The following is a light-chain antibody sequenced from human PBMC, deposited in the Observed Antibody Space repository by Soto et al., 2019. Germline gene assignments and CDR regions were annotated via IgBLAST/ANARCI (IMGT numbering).Light chain of an antibody. CDR3: SSYAGSSARVV. CDR1: STDFENYNL. V-gene: IGLV2-23*01. CDR2: EGT. Sequence: QSVLTQPASVSGSPGQSITISCTRSSTDFENYNLVSWYQHCPDKAPKLNIYEGTKRPSEISDRFSGSESDTTASLIISGLQPEDEADYYCSSYAGSSARVVFGGGTKLTVL. J-gene: IGLJ2*01.